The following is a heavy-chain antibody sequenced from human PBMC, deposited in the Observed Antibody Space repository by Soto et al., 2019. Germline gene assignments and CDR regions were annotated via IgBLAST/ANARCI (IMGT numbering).Heavy chain of an antibody. CDR2: VSYSGGNT. CDR1: GFTFNTYA. Sequence: AGGSLRLSCAASGFTFNTYAMSWVRQAPGKGLEWVSTVSYSGGNTYYADFVKGRFTISRDNSKNSLYLQMNSLGAEDTAMYYCAKESEHYYYHGMDVWGQGTTVTVSS. J-gene: IGHJ6*02. CDR3: AKESEHYYYHGMDV. D-gene: IGHD1-26*01. V-gene: IGHV3-23*01.